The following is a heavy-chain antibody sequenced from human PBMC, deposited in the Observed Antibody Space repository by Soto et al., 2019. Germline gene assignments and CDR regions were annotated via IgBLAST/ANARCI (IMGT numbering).Heavy chain of an antibody. CDR1: GFTFSSYG. V-gene: IGHV3-33*01. D-gene: IGHD3-3*01. CDR3: ARDRKYYDFWSGYGPLDY. J-gene: IGHJ4*02. Sequence: GGSLRLSCAASGFTFSSYGMHWVRQAPGKGLEWVAVIWYDGSNKYYADSVKGRFTISRDNSKNTLYLQMNRLRAEDTAVYYCARDRKYYDFWSGYGPLDYWGQGTLVTVSS. CDR2: IWYDGSNK.